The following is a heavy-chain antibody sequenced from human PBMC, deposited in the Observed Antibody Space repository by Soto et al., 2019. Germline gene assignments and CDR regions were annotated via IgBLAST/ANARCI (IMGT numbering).Heavy chain of an antibody. CDR2: IWYDGSNK. CDR1: GFTFSSYG. V-gene: IGHV3-33*01. Sequence: PGGSLRLSCAASGFTFSSYGMHWVRQAPGKGLEWVAVIWYDGSNKYYADSVKGRFTISRDNSKNTLYLQMNSLRAEDTAVYYCARDLDMAYDFWSGPHDAFDIWGQGTMFTVSS. J-gene: IGHJ3*02. CDR3: ARDLDMAYDFWSGPHDAFDI. D-gene: IGHD3-3*01.